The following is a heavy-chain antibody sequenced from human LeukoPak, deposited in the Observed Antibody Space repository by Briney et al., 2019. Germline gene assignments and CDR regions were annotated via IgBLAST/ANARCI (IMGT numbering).Heavy chain of an antibody. CDR3: AWFGELSGYYYGMDV. CDR2: IYTSGST. CDR1: GGSISSYY. D-gene: IGHD3-10*01. Sequence: SETLSLTCTVSGGSISSYYWSWIRQPAGKGLEWIGRIYTSGSTNYNPSLKSRVTMSVDTSKDQFSLKLSSVTAADTAVYYCAWFGELSGYYYGMDVWGQGNTVTVSS. J-gene: IGHJ6*02. V-gene: IGHV4-4*07.